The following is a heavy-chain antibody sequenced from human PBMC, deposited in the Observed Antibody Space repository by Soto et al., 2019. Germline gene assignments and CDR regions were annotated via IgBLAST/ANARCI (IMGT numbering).Heavy chain of an antibody. D-gene: IGHD2-8*02. J-gene: IGHJ4*02. CDR3: ARWGGLSCSGAVCFKKPFDY. CDR2: IIPISGTT. Sequence: QVQLVQSGAEVKRPESSMKVSCKPSGGTFNNYAINWVRQAPGQGLEWMGAIIPISGTTKYAQKFQGRVTMTADKSTCTVYMELSSLRSEDTAVYYCARWGGLSCSGAVCFKKPFDYWGQGTLVTVSS. CDR1: GGTFNNYA. V-gene: IGHV1-69*06.